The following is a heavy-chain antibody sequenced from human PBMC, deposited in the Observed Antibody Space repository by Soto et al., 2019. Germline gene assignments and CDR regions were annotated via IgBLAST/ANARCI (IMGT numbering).Heavy chain of an antibody. CDR3: AREDEGYNIGDVY. D-gene: IGHD5-12*01. Sequence: QVQLVQSGAEVKEPGSSVKVSCKASGGGNLRDYRTTWVRRAPGQGLEWMGGIIPKLGSANYAQKFQGRVTITAEESTNSDYKKLKSPRSDDKDVYYGAREDEGYNIGDVYRGQGTKGTVSS. CDR1: GGGNLRDYR. J-gene: IGHJ4*02. V-gene: IGHV1-69*01. CDR2: IIPKLGSA.